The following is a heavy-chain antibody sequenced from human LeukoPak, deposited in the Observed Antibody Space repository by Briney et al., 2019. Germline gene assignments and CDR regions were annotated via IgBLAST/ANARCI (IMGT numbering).Heavy chain of an antibody. Sequence: PGGSLRLSCAASGFTFSSYGMHWVRQAPGKGLEWVAVISYDGRNENHAESVKGRFTISRDNSKNTLYLQMNTLRTEDTALYYCVREKYCTPTDCLHGRFYFNCWGQGTLVTVSS. D-gene: IGHD2-8*01. CDR2: ISYDGRNE. J-gene: IGHJ4*02. CDR3: VREKYCTPTDCLHGRFYFNC. CDR1: GFTFSSYG. V-gene: IGHV3-30*03.